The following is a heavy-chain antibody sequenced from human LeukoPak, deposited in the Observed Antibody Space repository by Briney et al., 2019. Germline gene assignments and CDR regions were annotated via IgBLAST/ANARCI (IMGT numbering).Heavy chain of an antibody. CDR3: AKDIAGSFDY. J-gene: IGHJ4*02. Sequence: PGGSLRLSCAASGFTFDDYAMHWVRQAPGKGLEWVSGISRNSGSIGYADSVKGRFTISRDNAKNSLYLQMNSLRAEDTALYYCAKDIAGSFDYWGQGTLVTVSS. CDR1: GFTFDDYA. V-gene: IGHV3-9*01. CDR2: ISRNSGSI.